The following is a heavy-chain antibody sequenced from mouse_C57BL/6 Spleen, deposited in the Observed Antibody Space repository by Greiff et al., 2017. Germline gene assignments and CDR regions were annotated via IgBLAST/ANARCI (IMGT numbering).Heavy chain of an antibody. CDR1: GYTFTSYG. CDR2: IYPRSGNT. D-gene: IGHD2-1*01. J-gene: IGHJ3*01. CDR3: GENYGNYSSY. Sequence: VKLVESGAELARPGASVKLSCKASGYTFTSYGISWVKQRTGQGLEWIGEIYPRSGNTYYNEKFKGKATLTADKSSSTAYMELRSLTSEDSAVYFCGENYGNYSSYWGQGTLVTVSA. V-gene: IGHV1-81*01.